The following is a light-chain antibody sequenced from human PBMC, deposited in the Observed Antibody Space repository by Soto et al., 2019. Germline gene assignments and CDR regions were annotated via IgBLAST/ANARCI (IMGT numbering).Light chain of an antibody. CDR2: LNSDGSH. J-gene: IGLJ2*01. V-gene: IGLV4-69*01. CDR3: QTWGSGIVV. Sequence: QLVLTQSPSASASLGASVKLTCTLSSGHSNYAIAWHQQQSEKGPRYLMKLNSDGSHSKGDGIPDRFSGSSSGAERYLTISSPQSEGEADYYCQTWGSGIVVFGGGTKLTVL. CDR1: SGHSNYA.